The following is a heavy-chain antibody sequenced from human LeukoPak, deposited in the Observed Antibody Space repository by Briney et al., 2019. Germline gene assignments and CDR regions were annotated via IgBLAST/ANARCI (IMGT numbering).Heavy chain of an antibody. V-gene: IGHV3-30*18. CDR3: AKGVRGVIAYYFDF. CDR1: GFIFSSYV. CDR2: ISSDGSDK. Sequence: GGSLRLSCAASGFIFSSYVMHWVRQAPGKGLEWAAVISSDGSDKYYADSGKGRFTISRDNSKNQLYLQINSLRTEDTAVYYCAKGVRGVIAYYFDFWGQGTLVTVSS. J-gene: IGHJ4*02. D-gene: IGHD3-10*01.